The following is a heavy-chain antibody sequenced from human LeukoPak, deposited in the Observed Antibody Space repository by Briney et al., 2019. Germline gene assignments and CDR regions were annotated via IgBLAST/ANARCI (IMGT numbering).Heavy chain of an antibody. CDR2: IKHDGSEK. CDR3: ARQPIYEAYFDF. Sequence: GGSLRLSCVASGFPFDRYWMSWVRQAPGKGLEWVANIKHDGSEKNFVDSVKGRFTISRDNAENSLFLQMNSLRADNTAVYFCARQPIYEAYFDFWGQGTLVTVSS. J-gene: IGHJ4*02. V-gene: IGHV3-7*01. CDR1: GFPFDRYW. D-gene: IGHD3-16*01.